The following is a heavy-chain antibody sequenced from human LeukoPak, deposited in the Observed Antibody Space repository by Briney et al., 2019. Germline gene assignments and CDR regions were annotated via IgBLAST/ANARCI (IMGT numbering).Heavy chain of an antibody. V-gene: IGHV4-30-2*01. D-gene: IGHD5-18*01. CDR3: ARESRDWDWIQLRMVTDYGMDV. Sequence: SETLSLTCTVSGGSISSGGYYWSWIRQPPGKGLEWIGYIYHSGSTYYNPSLKSRVTISVDKSKNQFSLKLSSVTAADTAVYYCARESRDWDWIQLRMVTDYGMDVWGQGTTVTVSS. J-gene: IGHJ6*02. CDR2: IYHSGST. CDR1: GGSISSGGYY.